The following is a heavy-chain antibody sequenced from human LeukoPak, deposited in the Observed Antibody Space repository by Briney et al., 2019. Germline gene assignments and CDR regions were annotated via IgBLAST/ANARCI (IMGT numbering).Heavy chain of an antibody. Sequence: GGSLRLSCAASGLTFSNYWMSWVRQAPGKGLEWVSNINQYGNDKDYVDSVKGRFTISRGNAKNSLYLQMNSLGAEDTSIYYCLREETIVVIREPPPRGQGTLVTVSS. CDR1: GLTFSNYW. CDR3: LREETIVVIREPPP. V-gene: IGHV3-7*01. D-gene: IGHD3-22*01. CDR2: INQYGNDK. J-gene: IGHJ4*02.